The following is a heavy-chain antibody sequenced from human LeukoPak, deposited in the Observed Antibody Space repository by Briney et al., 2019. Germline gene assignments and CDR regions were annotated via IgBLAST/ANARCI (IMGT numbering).Heavy chain of an antibody. Sequence: QSGGSLRLSCAASGFTFSTYWMNWVRQAPGEGLEWVARIRNKANRYTTEYAASVKGRFTISRDDSENSLYLQMDSLKTEDTAVYYCARSPLGIAPFDYWGQGTLVTVSS. J-gene: IGHJ4*02. CDR3: ARSPLGIAPFDY. D-gene: IGHD7-27*01. CDR1: GFTFSTYW. CDR2: IRNKANRYTT. V-gene: IGHV3-72*01.